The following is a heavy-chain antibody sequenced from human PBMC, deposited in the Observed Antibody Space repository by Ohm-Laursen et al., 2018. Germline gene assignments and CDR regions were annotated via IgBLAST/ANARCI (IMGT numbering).Heavy chain of an antibody. V-gene: IGHV3-23*01. CDR3: ASLIRTVTTTDY. J-gene: IGHJ4*02. CDR2: VTADGDHI. D-gene: IGHD4-17*01. CDR1: GFTFSSYA. Sequence: SLRLSCAASGFTFSSYAMFWVRQAPGTGLEWVALVTADGDHIEYADSVKGRFTISRDNSKNTLYLQMNSLRAEDTAIYYCASLIRTVTTTDYWGQGTLVTVST.